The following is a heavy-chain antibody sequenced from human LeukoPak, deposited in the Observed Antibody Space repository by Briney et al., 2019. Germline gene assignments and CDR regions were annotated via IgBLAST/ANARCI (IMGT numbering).Heavy chain of an antibody. D-gene: IGHD4-17*01. CDR2: IYTSGST. Sequence: SETLSLTCTVSGGSISSYYWSWIRQPAGKGLEWIGRIYTSGSTNYNPSLKSRVTMSVDTSKNQFSLKLSSVTAADTAVYYCARGYGDYGLYYFDYWGQGTLVTVSS. CDR3: ARGYGDYGLYYFDY. CDR1: GGSISSYY. V-gene: IGHV4-4*07. J-gene: IGHJ4*02.